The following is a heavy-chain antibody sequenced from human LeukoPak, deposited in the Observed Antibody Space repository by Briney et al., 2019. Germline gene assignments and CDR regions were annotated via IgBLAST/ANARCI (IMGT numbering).Heavy chain of an antibody. J-gene: IGHJ4*02. CDR1: GYPISSGYY. D-gene: IGHD1-26*01. Sequence: SETLSLTCAVSGYPISSGYYWGWIRQPPGKGLEWIGNVYHSGSTYKNPSLKSRVSISLDTSNNQFSLKLTSVTAADTAIYYCARLSGAPVRHPIYHFDYWGQGTLVTVSS. V-gene: IGHV4-38-2*01. CDR2: VYHSGST. CDR3: ARLSGAPVRHPIYHFDY.